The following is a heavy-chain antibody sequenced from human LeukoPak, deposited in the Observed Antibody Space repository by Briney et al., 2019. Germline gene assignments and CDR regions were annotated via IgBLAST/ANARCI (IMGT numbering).Heavy chain of an antibody. J-gene: IGHJ4*02. CDR1: AFTFSNFA. CDR2: ISGNGADT. Sequence: GGSLRLSCAASAFTFSNFAMSWVRQAPGKGLEWVSTISGNGADTFYADSVKGRFTISRDNSKSTLYVQMNSLRAGDTAIYYCATYNRNQPFDYWGQGALVTVSS. CDR3: ATYNRNQPFDY. D-gene: IGHD1-14*01. V-gene: IGHV3-23*01.